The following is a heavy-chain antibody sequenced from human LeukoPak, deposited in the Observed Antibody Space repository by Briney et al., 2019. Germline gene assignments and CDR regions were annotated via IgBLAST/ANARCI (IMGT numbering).Heavy chain of an antibody. CDR1: GFTFSNYA. V-gene: IGHV3-23*01. CDR3: AKDLAGSGSYSFDY. CDR2: ISGSGGST. J-gene: IGHJ4*02. Sequence: GGSLRLSCAASGFTFSNYAMNWVRQAPGRGLEWVSAISGSGGSTYYADSVRGRFTISRDNSKNTLYLQMNSLRAEDTAVYYCAKDLAGSGSYSFDYWGQGTLVTVSS. D-gene: IGHD1-26*01.